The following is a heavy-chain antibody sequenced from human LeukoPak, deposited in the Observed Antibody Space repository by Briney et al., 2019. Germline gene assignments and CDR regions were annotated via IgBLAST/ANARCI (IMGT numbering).Heavy chain of an antibody. V-gene: IGHV1-8*01. D-gene: IGHD6-13*01. Sequence: GASVKVSCTASGYTFTSYDINWVRQATGQGLEWMEWMNPNNGNTGYAQKFQGRVTMTRSTSISTAYMELSSLRSEDTAVYYCARLASSSWPLYYYYGMDVWGQGTTVTVSS. CDR3: ARLASSSWPLYYYYGMDV. CDR2: MNPNNGNT. CDR1: GYTFTSYD. J-gene: IGHJ6*02.